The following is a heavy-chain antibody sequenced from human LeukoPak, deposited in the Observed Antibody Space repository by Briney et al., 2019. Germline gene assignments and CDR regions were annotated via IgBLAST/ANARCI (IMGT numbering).Heavy chain of an antibody. D-gene: IGHD3-3*01. J-gene: IGHJ4*02. V-gene: IGHV3-20*04. Sequence: PGGSLRLSCAASGFTFDDYGMSWVRQAPGKGLEVVSGINWNGGSTGYADSVKGRFTISRDNAKNSLYLQMNSLRAEDTALYYCARGGDYDFWSGYYEFGYWGQGTLVTVSS. CDR1: GFTFDDYG. CDR2: INWNGGST. CDR3: ARGGDYDFWSGYYEFGY.